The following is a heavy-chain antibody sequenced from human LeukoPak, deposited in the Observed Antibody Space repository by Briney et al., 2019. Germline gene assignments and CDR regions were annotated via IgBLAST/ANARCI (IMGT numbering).Heavy chain of an antibody. J-gene: IGHJ4*02. CDR2: ISYDGSNK. D-gene: IGHD1-1*01. Sequence: GGSLRLSCAASGFTFNSYGMHWVRQAPGKGLEWVAVISYDGSNKYCADSVKGRFTISRDNSKNSLYLQMNSLRAEDTAVYYCAKLWTGTTSYWGQGTLVTVSS. CDR3: AKLWTGTTSY. V-gene: IGHV3-30*18. CDR1: GFTFNSYG.